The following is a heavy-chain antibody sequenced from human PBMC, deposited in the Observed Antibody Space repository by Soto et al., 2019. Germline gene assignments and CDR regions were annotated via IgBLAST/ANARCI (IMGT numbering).Heavy chain of an antibody. CDR2: IYYSGST. Sequence: SETLSLTCAVSGGSIIRGGYSWSWIRQHPGKGLEWIGYIYYSGSTYYNPSLKSRVTISVDTSKNQFSLKLSSVTAADTAVYYCARVTKDAPLWFGESPSFWFDPWGQGTLVTVSS. CDR1: GGSIIRGGYS. D-gene: IGHD3-10*01. J-gene: IGHJ5*02. CDR3: ARVTKDAPLWFGESPSFWFDP. V-gene: IGHV4-31*11.